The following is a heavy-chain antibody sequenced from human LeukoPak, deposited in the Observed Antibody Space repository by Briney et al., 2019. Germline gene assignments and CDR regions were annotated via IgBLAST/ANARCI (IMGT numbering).Heavy chain of an antibody. Sequence: GGSLRLSCAASGFTFSSYSMNWVRQAPGKGLEWVSSISSSSSYIYYADSVKGRFTISRDNAKNSLYLQMNSLRAEDTAVYYCAGARVVRGAHTALDYWGQGTLVTVSS. CDR1: GFTFSSYS. CDR2: ISSSSSYI. D-gene: IGHD3-10*01. J-gene: IGHJ4*02. V-gene: IGHV3-21*01. CDR3: AGARVVRGAHTALDY.